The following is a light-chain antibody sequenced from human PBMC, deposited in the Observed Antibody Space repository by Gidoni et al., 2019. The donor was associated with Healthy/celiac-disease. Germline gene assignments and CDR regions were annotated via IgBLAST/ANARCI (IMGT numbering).Light chain of an antibody. CDR3: QSYDSSLSGLNYV. V-gene: IGLV1-40*01. J-gene: IGLJ1*01. Sequence: QSVLTQPPSVSGAPGQRVTISCPGSSSNIGAVYAVHWYQQLPGPAPKLLIYVNSNRPSGVPDRFSGSKSGTSASLAITGLQAEDEADYYCQSYDSSLSGLNYVFGTGTKVTVL. CDR2: VNS. CDR1: SSNIGAVYA.